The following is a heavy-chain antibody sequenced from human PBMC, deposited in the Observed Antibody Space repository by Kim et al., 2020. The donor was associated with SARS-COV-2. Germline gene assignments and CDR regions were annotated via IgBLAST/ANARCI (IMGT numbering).Heavy chain of an antibody. J-gene: IGHJ4*02. CDR1: GFTFSSYA. CDR3: AKPDSSPILYDYVWGSYRY. Sequence: GGSLRLSCAASGFTFSSYAMSWVRQAPGKGLEWVSAISGSGGSTYYADSVKGRFTISRDNSKNTLYQQMNSLRAEDTAVYYCAKPDSSPILYDYVWGSYRYWGQGTLVTVSS. D-gene: IGHD3-16*02. CDR2: ISGSGGST. V-gene: IGHV3-23*01.